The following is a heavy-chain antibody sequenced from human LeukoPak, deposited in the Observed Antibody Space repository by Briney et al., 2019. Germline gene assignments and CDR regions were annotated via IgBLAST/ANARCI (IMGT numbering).Heavy chain of an antibody. CDR2: ISAYNGNT. Sequence: ASVKVSCKASGYTFTSYGISWARQAPGQGLEWMGWISAYNGNTNYAQKLQGRVTMTTDTSTSTAYMELRSLRSDDTAVYYCARSPWEAGLYYFDYWGQGTLVTVSS. D-gene: IGHD1-26*01. CDR1: GYTFTSYG. CDR3: ARSPWEAGLYYFDY. V-gene: IGHV1-18*01. J-gene: IGHJ4*02.